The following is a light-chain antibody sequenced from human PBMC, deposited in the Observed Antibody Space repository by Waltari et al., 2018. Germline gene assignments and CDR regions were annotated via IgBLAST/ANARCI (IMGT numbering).Light chain of an antibody. V-gene: IGLV2-14*03. CDR3: SSFTGTSTL. CDR1: SSDVGSYHY. J-gene: IGLJ1*01. CDR2: DVS. Sequence: QSALPQPASVSGSPGQSLTISCTGTSSDVGSYHYVSWYQQHPGKAPRLLIYDVSYRPSGISDRFSGSKSGNVASLTISGLQAEDEADYYCSSFTGTSTLFGTGTEVTVL.